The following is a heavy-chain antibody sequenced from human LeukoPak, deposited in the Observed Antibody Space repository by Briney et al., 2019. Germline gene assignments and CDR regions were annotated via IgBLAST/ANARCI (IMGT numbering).Heavy chain of an antibody. Sequence: GGSLRFSGAAPGFPFEDFAMPWFRQAPGKGLDWVSGISWNSGSIGYADSVKGRFTISRDNAKNSLYLEMNSLRAEDTALYYCAKDIGSSSWYLGNWGQGTLVTVSS. CDR3: AKDIGSSSWYLGN. J-gene: IGHJ4*02. V-gene: IGHV3-9*01. CDR2: ISWNSGSI. CDR1: GFPFEDFA. D-gene: IGHD6-13*01.